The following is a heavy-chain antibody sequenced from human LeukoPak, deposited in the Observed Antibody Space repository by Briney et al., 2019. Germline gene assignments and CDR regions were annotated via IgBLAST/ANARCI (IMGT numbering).Heavy chain of an antibody. CDR2: ISGSGGST. V-gene: IGHV3-23*01. Sequence: GGSLRLSCAASGFTFSSYAMSWVRQAPGKGLEWVSAISGSGGSTYYADSVKGRFTISRDNSKNTLYLQMNSLRAEDTAVYCCAKNYYDSSGYYYVFDYWGQGTLVTVSS. CDR3: AKNYYDSSGYYYVFDY. D-gene: IGHD3-22*01. CDR1: GFTFSSYA. J-gene: IGHJ4*02.